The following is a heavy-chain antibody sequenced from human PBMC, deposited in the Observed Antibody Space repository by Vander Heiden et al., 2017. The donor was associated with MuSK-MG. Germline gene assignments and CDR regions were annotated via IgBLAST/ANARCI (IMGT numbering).Heavy chain of an antibody. CDR1: GFSPSNARMG. CDR2: FFPNDEK. CDR3: ARILEGSSSWRLYYYYYGMDV. V-gene: IGHV2-26*01. J-gene: IGHJ6*02. D-gene: IGHD6-13*01. Sequence: QITLKESGPVLVKPTEPLTLTSTVSGFSPSNARMGVSWISQPPGKAQEWRAHFFPNDEKSYSTSLKSRLTISKDTSKSQVVLTMTNMDPVDTATYYCARILEGSSSWRLYYYYYGMDVWGQGTTVTVSS.